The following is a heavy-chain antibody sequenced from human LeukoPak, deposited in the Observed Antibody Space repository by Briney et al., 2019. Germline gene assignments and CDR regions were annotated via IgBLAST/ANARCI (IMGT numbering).Heavy chain of an antibody. V-gene: IGHV4-59*12. CDR2: IYYSGST. J-gene: IGHJ4*02. D-gene: IGHD3-22*01. CDR3: ASSTHSSGYIDY. CDR1: GGSISSYY. Sequence: SETLSLTCTVSGGSISSYYWSWIRQPPGKGLEWIGYIYYSGSTNYNPSLKSRVTRSVDTSKNQFSLKLSSVTAADTAVYYCASSTHSSGYIDYWGQGTLVTVSS.